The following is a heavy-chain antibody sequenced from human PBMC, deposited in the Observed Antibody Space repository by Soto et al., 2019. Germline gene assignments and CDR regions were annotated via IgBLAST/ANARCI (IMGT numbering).Heavy chain of an antibody. Sequence: QVQLVQSGAEVKKPGSSVKVSCKASGGTFSSYAISWVRQAPGQGLEWMGGIIPIFGTANYAQKFQGRVTITADESTTKAYMVLRSLRSEDTAVYYCARPTRFYYDSSGQSAWFDPWGQGTLVTVSS. D-gene: IGHD3-22*01. J-gene: IGHJ5*02. CDR3: ARPTRFYYDSSGQSAWFDP. CDR1: GGTFSSYA. V-gene: IGHV1-69*12. CDR2: IIPIFGTA.